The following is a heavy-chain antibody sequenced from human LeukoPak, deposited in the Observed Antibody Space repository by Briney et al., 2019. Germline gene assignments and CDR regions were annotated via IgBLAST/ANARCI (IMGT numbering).Heavy chain of an antibody. J-gene: IGHJ4*02. CDR2: IYSGGIT. CDR3: ASGDYDILTCDY. V-gene: IGHV3-66*01. CDR1: GFPFSAFY. Sequence: GGSLRLSCAASGFPFSAFYMSWVRQAPGKGLEWVSVIYSGGITYYADSVKGRFTISRDNSKNTVYLQMNSLRAEDTAVYYCASGDYDILTCDYWGQGSLVTVSS. D-gene: IGHD3-9*01.